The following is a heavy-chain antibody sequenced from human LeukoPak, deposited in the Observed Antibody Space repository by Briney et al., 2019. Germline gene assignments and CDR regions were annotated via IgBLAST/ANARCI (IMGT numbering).Heavy chain of an antibody. CDR3: ARDFNYYDSSGYYRHFDY. J-gene: IGHJ4*02. D-gene: IGHD3-22*01. V-gene: IGHV3-30-3*01. CDR2: ISYDGGNK. Sequence: GGSLRLSCAASGFTFSSYAMHWVRQAPGKGLEWVAVISYDGGNKYYVDSVKRRFTISRDNFRNTLYLHMNSLRTEDTAVYYCARDFNYYDSSGYYRHFDYWGQGPLVSVSS. CDR1: GFTFSSYA.